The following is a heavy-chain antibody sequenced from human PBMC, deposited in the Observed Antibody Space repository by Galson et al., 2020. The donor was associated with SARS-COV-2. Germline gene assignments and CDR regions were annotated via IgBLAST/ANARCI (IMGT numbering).Heavy chain of an antibody. D-gene: IGHD3-22*01. J-gene: IGHJ4*02. CDR3: ARERTTMRILGGWGLDY. Sequence: TGGSLRLSCVASGDIFNNHAIYWVRQSPGKGLEWVAVISYGGTTTYYAESVKGRFTISRDNAKNTVHLQMNSLTPEDTAMYYCARERTTMRILGGWGLDYWGQGTLVTVSS. CDR2: ISYGGTTT. CDR1: GDIFNNHA. V-gene: IGHV3-30-3*01.